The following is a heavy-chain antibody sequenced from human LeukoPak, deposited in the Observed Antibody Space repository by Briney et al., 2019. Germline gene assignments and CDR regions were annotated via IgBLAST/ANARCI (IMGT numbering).Heavy chain of an antibody. CDR3: ARVMTTVTTRWFDP. CDR2: IYSGGGT. CDR1: GFTVSSNY. Sequence: GGSLRLSCAASGFTVSSNYMSWVRQAPGKGLEWVSVIYSGGGTYYADSVKGRFTISRDNSKNTLYLQMNSLRAEDTAVYYCARVMTTVTTRWFDPWGQGTLVTVSS. J-gene: IGHJ5*02. V-gene: IGHV3-53*01. D-gene: IGHD4-17*01.